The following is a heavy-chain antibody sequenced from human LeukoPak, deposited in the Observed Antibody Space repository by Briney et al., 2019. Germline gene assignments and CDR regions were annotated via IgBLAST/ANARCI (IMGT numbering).Heavy chain of an antibody. D-gene: IGHD4-23*01. CDR2: INTDGSST. Sequence: GGSLRLSCAASGFTFSSYWMHWVRQAPGKGLVWVSRINTDGSSTNYADSVKGRVTFSRDNAKNTLYLQMNSLRAEDTAVYYCARERWYHFDHWGQGTLVTVSS. J-gene: IGHJ4*02. CDR1: GFTFSSYW. CDR3: ARERWYHFDH. V-gene: IGHV3-74*01.